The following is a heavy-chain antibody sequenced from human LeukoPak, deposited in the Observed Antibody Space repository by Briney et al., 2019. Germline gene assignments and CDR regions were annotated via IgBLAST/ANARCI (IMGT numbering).Heavy chain of an antibody. D-gene: IGHD2-2*01. V-gene: IGHV3-21*01. CDR3: ARVPRCSYTSCRGWFDP. CDR2: ISSRSSDI. CDR1: RFTFSNYS. Sequence: GGSLRLSCAPSRFTFSNYSMNSVRQAPGNGLEWGSSISSRSSDIYYADSVKGRFTIARDNAKTSLYLQMNSLRAEDTAVYYCARVPRCSYTSCRGWFDPWGQGTLVTVSS. J-gene: IGHJ5*02.